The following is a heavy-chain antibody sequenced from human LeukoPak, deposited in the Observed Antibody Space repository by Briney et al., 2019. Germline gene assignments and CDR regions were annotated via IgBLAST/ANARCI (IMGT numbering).Heavy chain of an antibody. J-gene: IGHJ4*02. CDR3: ARDFFTLVRGVVSTCGY. V-gene: IGHV1-2*02. CDR2: INPNSGGT. CDR1: EYTFTGYY. D-gene: IGHD3-10*01. Sequence: ASVKVSCKASEYTFTGYYFHWVRQAPGQGLEWMGWINPNSGGTNYAQKFQGRVTMTRDTSTNTVYMELSSLRSEDTAVYYCARDFFTLVRGVVSTCGYWGQGTLVTVSS.